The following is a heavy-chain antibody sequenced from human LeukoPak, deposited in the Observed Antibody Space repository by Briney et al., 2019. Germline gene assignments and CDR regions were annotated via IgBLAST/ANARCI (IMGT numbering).Heavy chain of an antibody. CDR2: IYYSGST. CDR1: GGSISSYY. Sequence: SKTLSLTCTVSGGSISSYYWSWIRQPPGKGLEWIGYIYYSGSTNYNPSLKSRVTISVDTSKNQFSLKLSSVTAADTAVYYCARVSLGWSLAYFDYWGQGTLVTVSS. J-gene: IGHJ4*02. CDR3: ARVSLGWSLAYFDY. D-gene: IGHD3-3*01. V-gene: IGHV4-59*01.